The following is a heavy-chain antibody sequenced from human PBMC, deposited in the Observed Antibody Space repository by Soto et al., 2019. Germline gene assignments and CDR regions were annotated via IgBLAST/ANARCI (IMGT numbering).Heavy chain of an antibody. J-gene: IGHJ3*02. Sequence: ASVKVSCKASGYTFTSYAMHWLRQAPGQRLEWMGWINAGNGNTKYSQKFQGRVTITRDTSASTAYMELSSLRSEDTAVYYCARELILRGAFDIWGQGTMVTVSS. CDR2: INAGNGNT. D-gene: IGHD2-15*01. CDR3: ARELILRGAFDI. CDR1: GYTFTSYA. V-gene: IGHV1-3*01.